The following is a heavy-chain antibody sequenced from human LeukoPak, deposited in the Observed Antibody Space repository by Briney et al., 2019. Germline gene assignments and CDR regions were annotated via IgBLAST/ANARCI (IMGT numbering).Heavy chain of an antibody. CDR2: IYHSGST. V-gene: IGHV4-38-2*02. Sequence: SETLSLTCTVSGYSISSGYYWGWIRQPPGKGLEWIGSIYHSGSTYYNPSLKSRVTISVDTSKNQFSLKLSSVTAADTAVYYCARDGTDIVVVPAAGWFDPWGQGTLVTVSS. CDR1: GYSISSGYY. J-gene: IGHJ5*02. CDR3: ARDGTDIVVVPAAGWFDP. D-gene: IGHD2-2*01.